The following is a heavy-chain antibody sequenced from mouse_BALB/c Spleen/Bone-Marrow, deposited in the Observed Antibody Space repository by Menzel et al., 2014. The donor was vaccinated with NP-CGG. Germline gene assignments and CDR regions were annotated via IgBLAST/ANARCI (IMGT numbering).Heavy chain of an antibody. V-gene: IGHV1-63*02. Sequence: VQLQQSGAELVRPGTSVKISCKASGYTFTNYWLGWVKQRPGHGLEWIGDIYPGGGYTNYDEKFKGKATLTADTSSSTACMQLSSLTSEYSAVYFCARRGTGVDYWGQGTTLTVSS. CDR2: IYPGGGYT. D-gene: IGHD4-1*01. CDR3: ARRGTGVDY. CDR1: GYTFTNYW. J-gene: IGHJ2*01.